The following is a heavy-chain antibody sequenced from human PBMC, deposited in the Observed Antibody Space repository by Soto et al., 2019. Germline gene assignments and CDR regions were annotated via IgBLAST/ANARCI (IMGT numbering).Heavy chain of an antibody. CDR1: GGSISSYY. CDR3: ARHHDS. J-gene: IGHJ4*02. Sequence: QVQLQESGPGLVKPSETLSLTCTVSGGSISSYYWRWIRQPPGKGLEWIGYIYYSGSTNYNPSLMSRVTISVDTSKNQFSLKLSSVTAADTAVYYCARHHDSWGQGTLVTVSS. CDR2: IYYSGST. V-gene: IGHV4-59*08.